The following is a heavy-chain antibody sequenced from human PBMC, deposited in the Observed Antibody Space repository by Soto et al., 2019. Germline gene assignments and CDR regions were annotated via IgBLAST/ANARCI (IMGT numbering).Heavy chain of an antibody. CDR1: GGTFSNYA. V-gene: IGHV1-69*05. CDR3: GRAMVGGTFGHYYYAMDV. J-gene: IGHJ6*02. Sequence: QVQLVQSGPEVKKAGSSVRVSCKASGGTFSNYAISWVRQAPGQGLEWMGGIAPIFGTPNYAQNFQCRVTITSDESTSTAYMEVSGLRSEDTAMYYCGRAMVGGTFGHYYYAMDVWGQGTTVSVSS. CDR2: IAPIFGTP. D-gene: IGHD3-10*01.